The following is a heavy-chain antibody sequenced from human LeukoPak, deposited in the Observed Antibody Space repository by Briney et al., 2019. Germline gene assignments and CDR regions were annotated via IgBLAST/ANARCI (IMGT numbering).Heavy chain of an antibody. J-gene: IGHJ4*02. V-gene: IGHV3-23*01. Sequence: GGSLRLSCAASGFTFSSYAMGWVRQAPGKGVEWVSAITSSGGNTYYAHSVKGRFTISRDNSKNTLYLQVNSLRAEDTAVYYCAKGNGYSYGRYYFDYWGQGTLVTVSS. CDR1: GFTFSSYA. D-gene: IGHD5-18*01. CDR2: ITSSGGNT. CDR3: AKGNGYSYGRYYFDY.